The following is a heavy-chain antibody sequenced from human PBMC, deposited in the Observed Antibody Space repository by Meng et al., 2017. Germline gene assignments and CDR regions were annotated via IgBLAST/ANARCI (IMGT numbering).Heavy chain of an antibody. V-gene: IGHV1-69*05. Sequence: SVKVSCKASGGTFSSYAISWVRQAPGQGLEWMGGVIPIFGTANYAQKFQGRVTITTDESTSTAYMELSSLRSEDTAVYYCARAAAVGVAVVSVYYYGMDVWGQGTTVTVSS. CDR3: ARAAAVGVAVVSVYYYGMDV. CDR2: VIPIFGTA. CDR1: GGTFSSYA. J-gene: IGHJ6*02. D-gene: IGHD3-22*01.